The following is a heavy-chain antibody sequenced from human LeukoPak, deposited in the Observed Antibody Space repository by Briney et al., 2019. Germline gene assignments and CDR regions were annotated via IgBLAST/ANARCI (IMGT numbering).Heavy chain of an antibody. D-gene: IGHD6-19*01. Sequence: GGSLRLSCAVSGFTFRNYAFHWVCQTPGKGLEWVALTSHDGSRKYYADSVKGRFTISRDNSKNTLYLQMNSLRVEDTALYYCARVQSSDWNAYLYYLDVWGKGTTVTVSS. V-gene: IGHV3-30*04. CDR3: ARVQSSDWNAYLYYLDV. CDR2: TSHDGSRK. CDR1: GFTFRNYA. J-gene: IGHJ6*03.